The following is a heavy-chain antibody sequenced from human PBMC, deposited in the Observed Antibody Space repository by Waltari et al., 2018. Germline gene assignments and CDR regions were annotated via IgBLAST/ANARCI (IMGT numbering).Heavy chain of an antibody. Sequence: QVQLVQSGAEVTKPGASVKVSCKASGYTFTSYDINWLRPATGQGREWMGWMTPNSGNTGYAQKVQGRVTMTRNTSISTAYMELSSLRSEDTAVYYCARGGGVYDSSGYPDYWGQGTLVTVSS. CDR1: GYTFTSYD. J-gene: IGHJ4*02. CDR3: ARGGGVYDSSGYPDY. D-gene: IGHD3-22*01. CDR2: MTPNSGNT. V-gene: IGHV1-8*01.